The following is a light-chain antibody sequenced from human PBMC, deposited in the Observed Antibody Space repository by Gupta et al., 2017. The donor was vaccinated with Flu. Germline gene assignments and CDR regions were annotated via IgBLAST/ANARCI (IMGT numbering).Light chain of an antibody. CDR2: EVN. Sequence: QSALTQPPSASGSPGQSVTISCTGGSGDIGTYDYVSLYPQYPGEAPKLVNYEVNMRPPGVPDRFSGSKSGNTASLTVSGLQAEDEATYFCSSYAGDPFVFGSGTKVTVL. CDR3: SSYAGDPFV. J-gene: IGLJ1*01. V-gene: IGLV2-8*01. CDR1: SGDIGTYDY.